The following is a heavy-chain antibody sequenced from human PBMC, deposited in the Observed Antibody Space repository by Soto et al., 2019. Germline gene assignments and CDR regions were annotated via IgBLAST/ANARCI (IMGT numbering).Heavy chain of an antibody. CDR2: MNPNSGNT. CDR3: AREVANWFDP. CDR1: GYTFTSDD. Sequence: ASVKVSCKASGYTFTSDDINWVRQATGQGLEWMGWMNPNSGNTGYAQKFQGRVTMTRNTSLSTAYMELGSLRSEDTAVYYCAREVANWFDPWGQGTLVTVSS. D-gene: IGHD2-15*01. J-gene: IGHJ5*02. V-gene: IGHV1-8*01.